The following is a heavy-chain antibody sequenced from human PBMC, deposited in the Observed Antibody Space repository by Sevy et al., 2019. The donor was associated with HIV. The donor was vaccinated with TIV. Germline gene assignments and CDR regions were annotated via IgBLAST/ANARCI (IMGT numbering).Heavy chain of an antibody. CDR3: ARGENDDEFFQY. Sequence: GGSLRLSCTVSGFIFSNFAMHWVRQAPGKGLEWVAVTSYDGSHKYYADSVKGRFTVSRDNSRNNLSLEMNSLRRDDTAVYYCARGENDDEFFQYWGQGTLVTVSS. J-gene: IGHJ1*01. V-gene: IGHV3-30*04. CDR2: TSYDGSHK. D-gene: IGHD1-26*01. CDR1: GFIFSNFA.